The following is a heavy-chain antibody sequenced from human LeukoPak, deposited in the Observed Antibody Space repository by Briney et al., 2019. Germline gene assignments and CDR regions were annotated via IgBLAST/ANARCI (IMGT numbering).Heavy chain of an antibody. CDR2: VYYTGTP. Sequence: SETLSLTCTVSGASISRTTYYWGWFRHPPGKGLEWIATVYYTGTPYYNPSLKSRVTVSADTSKNQFFLRVKSVTAADTAVYYCARLYYFDTSGSLDPWGQGTRVTVPS. CDR3: ARLYYFDTSGSLDP. V-gene: IGHV4-39*07. J-gene: IGHJ5*02. D-gene: IGHD3-22*01. CDR1: GASISRTTYY.